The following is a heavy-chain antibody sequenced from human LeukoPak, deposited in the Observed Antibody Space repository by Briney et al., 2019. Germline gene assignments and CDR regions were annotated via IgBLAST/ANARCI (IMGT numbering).Heavy chain of an antibody. V-gene: IGHV4-61*02. D-gene: IGHD3-3*01. CDR3: ARFPITIFGVVSGFDY. CDR2: IYTSGST. CDR1: GGSISSGSYY. Sequence: SETLSLTCTVSGGSISSGSYYWSWIRQPAGKGLEWIGRIYTSGSTNYNPSLKSRVTISVDTSKNQFSLKLSSVTAADTAVYYCARFPITIFGVVSGFDYWGQGTLVTVSS. J-gene: IGHJ4*02.